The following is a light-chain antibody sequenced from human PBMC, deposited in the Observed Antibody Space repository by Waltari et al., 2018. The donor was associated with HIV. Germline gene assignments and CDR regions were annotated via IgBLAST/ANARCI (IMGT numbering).Light chain of an antibody. CDR3: QQYFRIPPT. CDR2: WES. CDR1: PTILFSPDNRNY. J-gene: IGKJ4*01. V-gene: IGKV4-1*01. Sequence: DIVMPQSPDSLPVSVGEGATLNCTSSPTILFSPDNRNYLAWYQQKPRQPPKLLISWESTRESGVPDRFSGSGSGTDFTLTITRLQAEDVAVYHCQQYFRIPPTFGGGTKVEIK.